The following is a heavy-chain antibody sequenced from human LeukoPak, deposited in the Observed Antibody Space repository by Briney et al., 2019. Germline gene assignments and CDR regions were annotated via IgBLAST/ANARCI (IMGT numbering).Heavy chain of an antibody. V-gene: IGHV4-39*07. J-gene: IGHJ6*02. CDR2: IYYSGST. Sequence: PSETLSLTCTVSGGSISGSSYYWGWIRQPPGKGLEWIGSIYYSGSTYYNPSLKSRVTISVDTSKNQFSLKLSSVTAADTAVYYCAARLTGDRYYYYYGMDVWGQGTTVTVSS. D-gene: IGHD7-27*01. CDR1: GGSISGSSYY. CDR3: AARLTGDRYYYYYGMDV.